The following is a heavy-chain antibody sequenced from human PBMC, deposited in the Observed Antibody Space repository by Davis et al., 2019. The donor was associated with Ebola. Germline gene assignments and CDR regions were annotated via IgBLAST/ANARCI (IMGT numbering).Heavy chain of an antibody. D-gene: IGHD3-22*01. Sequence: SVKVSCKASGGTFSSYAISWVRQAPGQGLEWMGGIIPIFGTANYAQKFQGRVTITRDTSASTAYMELSSLRSEDTAVYYCARDEGRSGYYLFDYWGQGTLVTVSS. CDR3: ARDEGRSGYYLFDY. J-gene: IGHJ4*02. V-gene: IGHV1-69*05. CDR1: GGTFSSYA. CDR2: IIPIFGTA.